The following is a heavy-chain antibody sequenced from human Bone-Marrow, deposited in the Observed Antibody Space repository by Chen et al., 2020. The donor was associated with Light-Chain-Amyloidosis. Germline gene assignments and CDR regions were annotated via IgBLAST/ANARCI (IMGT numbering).Heavy chain of an antibody. V-gene: IGHV3-53*01. CDR1: GFTVSSNY. D-gene: IGHD2-15*01. Sequence: EVQLVESGGGLIQPGGSLRLSCAASGFTVSSNYMSWVRQAPGKGLEWVSVIYSGGSTYYADSVKGRFTISRDNSKNALYLQMNSLRAEDTAVYYCARLGYCSGGSCDSYAFDIWGQGTMVTVSS. CDR2: IYSGGST. J-gene: IGHJ3*02. CDR3: ARLGYCSGGSCDSYAFDI.